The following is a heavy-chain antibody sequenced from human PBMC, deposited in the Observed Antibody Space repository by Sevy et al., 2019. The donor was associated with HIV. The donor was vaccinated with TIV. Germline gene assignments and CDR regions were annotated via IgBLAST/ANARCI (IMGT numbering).Heavy chain of an antibody. CDR1: GGSVSSGSYY. Sequence: SETLSLTCTVSGGSVSSGSYYWSWIRQPPGKGLEWIGYIYYSWSTNYNPSLKSRVTISVDTSKNQFSLKLSSVTAADTAVYYCARKGTYYDILTGYSPRMGFDPWGQGTLVTVSS. CDR2: IYYSWST. D-gene: IGHD3-9*01. J-gene: IGHJ5*02. CDR3: ARKGTYYDILTGYSPRMGFDP. V-gene: IGHV4-61*01.